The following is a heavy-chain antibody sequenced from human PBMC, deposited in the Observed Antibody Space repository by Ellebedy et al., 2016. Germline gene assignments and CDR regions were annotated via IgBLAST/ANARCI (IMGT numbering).Heavy chain of an antibody. Sequence: GGSLRLSCAASGFSVSSNYMSWVRQAPGKGLEWVATLYSGGTILYADSVKGRFTISRDNSKNTLYLQMNNLRAEDTALYYCARGNEIPGPEPLDNWGQGTLVTVSS. CDR3: ARGNEIPGPEPLDN. CDR1: GFSVSSNY. V-gene: IGHV3-66*01. CDR2: LYSGGTI. J-gene: IGHJ4*02. D-gene: IGHD1-14*01.